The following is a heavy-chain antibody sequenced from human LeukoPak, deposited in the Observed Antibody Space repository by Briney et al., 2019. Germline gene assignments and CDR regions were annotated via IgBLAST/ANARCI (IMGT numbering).Heavy chain of an antibody. CDR2: TSAYAGTT. CDR1: GFSFTSYG. V-gene: IGHV1-18*01. D-gene: IGHD1-26*01. Sequence: ASVKVSCKASGFSFTSYGVTWVRQAPGQGLERMGWTSAYAGTTNYAQTLQGRVTMTTDTSTSTSYMELRSLTSDDTAVYYCARVESDSGSYFGDFDYWGQGTLVTVSS. J-gene: IGHJ4*02. CDR3: ARVESDSGSYFGDFDY.